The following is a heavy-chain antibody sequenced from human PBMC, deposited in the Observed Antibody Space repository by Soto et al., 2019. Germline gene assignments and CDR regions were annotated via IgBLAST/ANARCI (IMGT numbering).Heavy chain of an antibody. CDR3: ARDYYVSANSPFDH. J-gene: IGHJ5*02. CDR2: IMPLFGPA. D-gene: IGHD3-10*01. CDR1: GGTFNSYA. V-gene: IGHV1-69*06. Sequence: QVQLVQSGAEVKKPGSSVKVSCKASGGTFNSYAINWVRQAPGQGLEWMGGIMPLFGPANYAQKFQGRVTLTADKSTSTTYMELRSLTSEDTAIYYCARDYYVSANSPFDHWGQGTLVTVSS.